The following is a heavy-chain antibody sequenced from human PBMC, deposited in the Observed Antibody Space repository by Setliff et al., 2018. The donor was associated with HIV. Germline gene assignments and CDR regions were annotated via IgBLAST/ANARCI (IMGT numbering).Heavy chain of an antibody. Sequence: ALETLSLTCAVSGGAITNSRHYWVWIRQSPGKGLEWIGTRISDSATTSVNPSLKSRVTISLDTSKKQFSLKVISVTAADTAIYYCARGKHDFSNYGSSDYFYYMDVWGKGTTVTVSS. V-gene: IGHV4-39*07. J-gene: IGHJ6*03. CDR2: ISDSATT. CDR3: ARGKHDFSNYGSSDYFYYMDV. D-gene: IGHD4-4*01. CDR1: GGAITNSRHY.